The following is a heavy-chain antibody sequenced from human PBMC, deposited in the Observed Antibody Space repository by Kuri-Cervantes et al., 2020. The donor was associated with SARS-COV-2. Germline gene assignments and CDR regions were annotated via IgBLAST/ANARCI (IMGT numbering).Heavy chain of an antibody. D-gene: IGHD3-3*01. J-gene: IGHJ6*03. Sequence: ASVKVSCKASGYTFTNNDINWVRQASGQGLEWMGWMNPNSGNTGYAQKFQGRVTITRNTSISTAYMELSSLRSEDTAVYYCARLGWDFWSGYRNYYYYYMDVWGKGTTVTVSS. CDR1: GYTFTNND. CDR2: MNPNSGNT. CDR3: ARLGWDFWSGYRNYYYYYMDV. V-gene: IGHV1-8*03.